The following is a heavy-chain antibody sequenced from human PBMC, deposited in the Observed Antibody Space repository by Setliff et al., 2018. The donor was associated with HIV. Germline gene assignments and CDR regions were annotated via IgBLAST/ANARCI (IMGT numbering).Heavy chain of an antibody. CDR1: GGSFSSYF. CDR2: INHSGST. Sequence: PSETLSLTCAVYGGSFSSYFWSWIRQPPGKGLEWIGEINHSGSTNYNPSLKSRVTISVDTSKNQFSLKLSSVTAADTAVYYCARAYYDSVWGSHRYRFYYFDYWGQGSLVTVSS. J-gene: IGHJ4*02. V-gene: IGHV4-34*01. CDR3: ARAYYDSVWGSHRYRFYYFDY. D-gene: IGHD3-16*02.